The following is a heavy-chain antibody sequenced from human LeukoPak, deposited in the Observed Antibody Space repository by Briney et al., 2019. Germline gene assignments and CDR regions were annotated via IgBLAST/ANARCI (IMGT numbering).Heavy chain of an antibody. CDR2: IGAYNGDT. D-gene: IGHD3-10*01. CDR1: GYTFTTYG. J-gene: IGHJ4*02. V-gene: IGHV1-18*01. Sequence: ASVKVSCKASGYTFTTYGISWVRQAPGQGLEWMGWIGAYNGDTNYAQKFQGRVTVTTDTSTSTAYMELSTLRSDDTAVYYCARDHYGSGDYWGQGTLVTVSS. CDR3: ARDHYGSGDY.